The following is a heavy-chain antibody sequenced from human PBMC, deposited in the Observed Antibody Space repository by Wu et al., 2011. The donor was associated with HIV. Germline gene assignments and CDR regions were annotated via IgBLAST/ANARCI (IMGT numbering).Heavy chain of an antibody. J-gene: IGHJ6*03. V-gene: IGHV1-69*14. Sequence: QVQLVQSGAEVKKPGSSVKVSCKASGGTFSNYAMCWVRQAPGQGLEWMGGIIPINGTTNYAQKFQGRVTITADKSTSTAYMELNSLRSEDTAVYYCARGGGXLYYYYYYMDVWGKGTTVTVSS. CDR3: ARGGGXLYYYYYYMDV. CDR1: GGTFSNYA. D-gene: IGHD1-1*01. CDR2: IIPINGTT.